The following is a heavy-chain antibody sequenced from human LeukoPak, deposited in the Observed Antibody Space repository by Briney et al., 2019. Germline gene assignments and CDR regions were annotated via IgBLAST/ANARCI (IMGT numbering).Heavy chain of an antibody. D-gene: IGHD3-10*01. CDR3: ARRRMMVRGVIGV. CDR2: IYHSGST. V-gene: IGHV4-4*02. J-gene: IGHJ4*02. Sequence: SGTLSLTCAVSGGSISSSNWWSWVRQPPGKGLEWIGEIYHSGSTNYNPSLKSRVTISVDTSKNQFSLKLSSVTAADTAVYYCARRRMMVRGVIGVWGQGTLVTVSS. CDR1: GGSISSSNW.